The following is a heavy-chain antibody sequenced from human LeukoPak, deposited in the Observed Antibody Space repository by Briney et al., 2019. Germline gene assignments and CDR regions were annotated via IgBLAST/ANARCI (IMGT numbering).Heavy chain of an antibody. D-gene: IGHD2-15*01. CDR1: DYSISTNYF. J-gene: IGHJ4*02. CDR3: ARDVESGQGYYY. Sequence: SETLSLTCDVSDYSISTNYFWAWIRQPPGKGLEWIGSIYHSGSTYYNPSLKSRVTISVDTSKNQFSLKVSSVTAADTAVYYCARDVESGQGYYYWGQGILVTVSS. V-gene: IGHV4-38-2*02. CDR2: IYHSGST.